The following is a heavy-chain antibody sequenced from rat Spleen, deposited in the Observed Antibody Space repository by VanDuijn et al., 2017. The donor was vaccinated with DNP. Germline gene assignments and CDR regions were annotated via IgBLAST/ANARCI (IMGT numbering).Heavy chain of an antibody. V-gene: IGHV3-1*01. CDR2: ISYRGTT. CDR3: ARWNVFGYNGFDY. D-gene: IGHD1-9*01. CDR1: GYSITSNY. J-gene: IGHJ2*01. Sequence: EVQLQESGPGPVKPSQSLSLTCSVTGYSITSNYWGWIRKFPGNKMELIGHISYRGTTSYHPSLKSRISITRDTSKNHFFLQLNSVTPEDTATYFCARWNVFGYNGFDYWGQGVMVTVSS.